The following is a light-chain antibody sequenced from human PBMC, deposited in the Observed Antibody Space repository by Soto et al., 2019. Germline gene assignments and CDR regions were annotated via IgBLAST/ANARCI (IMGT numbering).Light chain of an antibody. CDR1: QSVSNRF. CDR3: QQYGSSPRT. CDR2: GAS. Sequence: EIVLTQSPGTLSLSPGERATLSCRASQSVSNRFLAWYQQKLGQAPRLLIYGASSRATGIPDRFSGSGSGTDFTLTISRLEPEDFAVYYCQQYGSSPRTFGQGTKVETK. V-gene: IGKV3-20*01. J-gene: IGKJ1*01.